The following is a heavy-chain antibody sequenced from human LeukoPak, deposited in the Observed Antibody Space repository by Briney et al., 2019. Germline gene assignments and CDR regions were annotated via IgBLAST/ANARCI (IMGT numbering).Heavy chain of an antibody. CDR2: IKAKAHGGTT. CDR3: TTDGVGIEGATFAY. D-gene: IGHD1-26*01. J-gene: IGHJ4*02. V-gene: IGHV3-15*01. Sequence: GGSLRLSCAASGFTFINAWMAWVRQAPGKGLEWVGRIKAKAHGGTTDYAAPVKGRFTISRDDSKNTLYLQMNSLKTEDTAVYYCTTDGVGIEGATFAYWGQGTLVTVSS. CDR1: GFTFINAW.